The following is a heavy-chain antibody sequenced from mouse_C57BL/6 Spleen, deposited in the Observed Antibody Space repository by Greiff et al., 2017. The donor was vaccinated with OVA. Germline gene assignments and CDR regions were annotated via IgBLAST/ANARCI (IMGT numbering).Heavy chain of an antibody. CDR1: GFNIKDYY. CDR3: NTVTGDYGSSYGFAY. D-gene: IGHD1-1*01. CDR2: IDPEDGDT. V-gene: IGHV14-1*01. Sequence: VQLKQSGAELVRPGASVKLSCTASGFNIKDYYMHWVKQRPEQGLEWIGRIDPEDGDTEYAPKFQGKATMTADTSSNTAYLELSSLRSEDTAVYYCNTVTGDYGSSYGFAYWGQGTLVTVSA. J-gene: IGHJ3*01.